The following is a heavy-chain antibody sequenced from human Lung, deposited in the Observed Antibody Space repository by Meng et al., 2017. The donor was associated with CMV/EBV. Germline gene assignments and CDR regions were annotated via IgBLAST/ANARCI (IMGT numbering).Heavy chain of an antibody. CDR3: AREADGATFDY. J-gene: IGHJ4*02. D-gene: IGHD1-26*01. V-gene: IGHV1-18*01. CDR2: ISGYNGNT. Sequence: QAQLVQSGGEVKKPGASLKVSCKASGYTFTNYGITWVRQAPGQGLEWMGWISGYNGNTNYAQKLQGRVTMTTDTSTSTAYMELRSLRSDDTAVYYCAREADGATFDYWGQGTLVTVSS. CDR1: GYTFTNYG.